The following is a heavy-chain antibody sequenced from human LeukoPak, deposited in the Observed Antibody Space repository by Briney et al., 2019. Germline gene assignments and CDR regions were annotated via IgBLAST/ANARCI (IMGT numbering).Heavy chain of an antibody. V-gene: IGHV4-34*01. J-gene: IGHJ5*02. D-gene: IGHD3-22*01. CDR3: ARVEWEALYYDSSGYNWFDP. CDR1: GGSFSGYY. Sequence: SETLSLTCAVYGGSFSGYYWSWIRQPPGKGLQLIGEINHSGSSNYSPSLKSRVTISVDTSKNQFSLKLSSVTAADTAVYYCARVEWEALYYDSSGYNWFDPWGQGTLVTVSS. CDR2: INHSGSS.